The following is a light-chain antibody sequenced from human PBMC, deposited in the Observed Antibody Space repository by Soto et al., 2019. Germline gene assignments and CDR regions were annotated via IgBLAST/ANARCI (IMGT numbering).Light chain of an antibody. CDR1: QNISVY. J-gene: IGKJ5*01. V-gene: IGKV3-11*01. Sequence: IVWTQSPATLSLSPGERATLSCRASQNISVYLAWYRQKPGQAPRLLIYAASNRATGIPARFSGSGSGTDFTRTISILEPEDVAFYCYQGRNKGRPVITFGQGTRVEIK. CDR3: QGRNKGRPVIT. CDR2: AAS.